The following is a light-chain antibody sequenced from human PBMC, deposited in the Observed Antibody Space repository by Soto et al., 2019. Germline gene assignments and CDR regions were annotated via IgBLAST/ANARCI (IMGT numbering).Light chain of an antibody. V-gene: IGLV1-40*01. CDR3: QSYDSSRSGFSV. CDR2: GNS. CDR1: SSNIGAGYD. J-gene: IGLJ1*01. Sequence: QSVLTQPPSVSGAPGQRVTISCTGSSSNIGAGYDVHWYQQLPGTAPKLLIYGNSNRPSGVPDRFSGSKSGTSASLAITGVQAADEADDYCQSYDSSRSGFSVFGTGTKVTVL.